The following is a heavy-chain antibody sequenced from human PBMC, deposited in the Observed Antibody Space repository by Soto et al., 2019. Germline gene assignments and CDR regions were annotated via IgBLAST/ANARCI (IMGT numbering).Heavy chain of an antibody. CDR3: AREGNLGRWIQPLDS. V-gene: IGHV4-39*07. J-gene: IGHJ4*02. D-gene: IGHD2-2*03. CDR2: IHNTGNT. Sequence: PSETLSLTCTVSGVSISNISYYWGWVRLAPGKGLEWIGNIHNTGNTKYSPSLKSRVTMSVDTSKNHFSLKLISVTTADTAVYFCAREGNLGRWIQPLDSWGQGTLVTVSS. CDR1: GVSISNISYY.